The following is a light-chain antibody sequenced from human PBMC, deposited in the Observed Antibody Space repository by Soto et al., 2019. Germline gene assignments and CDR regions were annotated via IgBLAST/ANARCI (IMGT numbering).Light chain of an antibody. Sequence: QSVVTQPPSASGTPGQRVTIACYGSTSNIGTNIVTWYQQFPGTAPKVLIYANNQRPSGVPDRFSDSKSGTSASLTISGLQSEDEADYFCSVWDESLNGWRVFGTGTKLTVL. CDR3: SVWDESLNGWRV. CDR2: ANN. J-gene: IGLJ1*01. CDR1: TSNIGTNI. V-gene: IGLV1-44*01.